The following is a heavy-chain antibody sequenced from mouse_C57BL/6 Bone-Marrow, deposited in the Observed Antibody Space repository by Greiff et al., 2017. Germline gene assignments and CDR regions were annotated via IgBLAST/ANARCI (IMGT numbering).Heavy chain of an antibody. CDR2: IDPSDSYT. CDR1: GYTFTSYW. CDR3: AREDYYGSSWFAY. V-gene: IGHV1-59*01. J-gene: IGHJ3*01. Sequence: QVQLQQPGAELVRPGTSVKLSCKASGYTFTSYWMHWVKQRPGQGLEWIGVIDPSDSYTNYNQKFKGKATLTVDTSSSTAYMQLSSLTSEDSAVYYCAREDYYGSSWFAYWGQGTLVTVSA. D-gene: IGHD1-1*01.